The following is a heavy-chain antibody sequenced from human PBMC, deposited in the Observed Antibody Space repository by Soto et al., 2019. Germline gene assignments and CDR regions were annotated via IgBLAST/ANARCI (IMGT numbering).Heavy chain of an antibody. Sequence: PGGSLRLSCAASGFTFSDYYMSWIRQAPGKGLEWVSYISSSSYTNYADSVKGRFTISRGNAKNSLYLQMNSLRAEDTAVYYCARDTSGDSSGYYDRGAFDIWGQGTMVTVSS. D-gene: IGHD3-22*01. CDR2: ISSSSYT. V-gene: IGHV3-11*06. J-gene: IGHJ3*02. CDR3: ARDTSGDSSGYYDRGAFDI. CDR1: GFTFSDYY.